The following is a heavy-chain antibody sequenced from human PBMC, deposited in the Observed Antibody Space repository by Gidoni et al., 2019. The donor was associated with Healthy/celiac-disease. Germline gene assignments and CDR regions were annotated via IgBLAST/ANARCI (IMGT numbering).Heavy chain of an antibody. V-gene: IGHV4-31*03. D-gene: IGHD3-16*01. CDR1: GGSISSGGSY. CDR2: IYYSGST. CDR3: AALGYYYGMDV. Sequence: QVQLQESGPGLVKPSQTLSLTCTVSGGSISSGGSYWSWIRQHPGKGLEWIGYIYYSGSTYYNPFLKSRVTISVDTSKNQFSLKLSSVTAADTAVYYCAALGYYYGMDVWGQGTTVTVSS. J-gene: IGHJ6*02.